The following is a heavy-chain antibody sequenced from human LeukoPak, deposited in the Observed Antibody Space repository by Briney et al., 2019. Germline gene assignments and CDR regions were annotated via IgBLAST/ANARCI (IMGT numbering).Heavy chain of an antibody. CDR2: INHSGST. Sequence: SETLSLTCAVYGGCFSGYYWSWIRQPPGKGLEWIGEINHSGSTNYNPSLKSRVTISVDTSKNQFSLKLSSVTAADTAVYYCARGRSYYGSGDTFDYWGQGTLVTVSS. CDR1: GGCFSGYY. D-gene: IGHD3-10*01. V-gene: IGHV4-34*01. J-gene: IGHJ4*02. CDR3: ARGRSYYGSGDTFDY.